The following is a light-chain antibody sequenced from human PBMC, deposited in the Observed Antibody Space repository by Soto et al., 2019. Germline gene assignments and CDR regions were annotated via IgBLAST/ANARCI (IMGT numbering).Light chain of an antibody. J-gene: IGKJ2*01. V-gene: IGKV3-15*01. CDR3: QQYNKWPYT. CDR1: QSVGRN. CDR2: GTS. Sequence: EIVMTQSPVALSVSPGESAALSCRASQSVGRNFAWYQQRPGQAPRVHIYGTSTRAPGVPARFSGSGSGTDFTLPISSLQSEDFAVYYCQQYNKWPYTFGQGTRLELK.